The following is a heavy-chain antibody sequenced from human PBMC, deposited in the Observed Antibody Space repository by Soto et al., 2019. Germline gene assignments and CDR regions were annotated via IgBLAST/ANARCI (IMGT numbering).Heavy chain of an antibody. D-gene: IGHD2-15*01. V-gene: IGHV1-18*01. Sequence: SVKVSCKASGYTFTSYGISWVRQAPGQGLEWMGWISAYNGNTNYAQKLQGRVTMTTDTSTSTAYMELRSLRSDDTAVYYCARDQRGYCSGGSCSLFDYWGQGTLVTVSS. J-gene: IGHJ4*02. CDR1: GYTFTSYG. CDR3: ARDQRGYCSGGSCSLFDY. CDR2: ISAYNGNT.